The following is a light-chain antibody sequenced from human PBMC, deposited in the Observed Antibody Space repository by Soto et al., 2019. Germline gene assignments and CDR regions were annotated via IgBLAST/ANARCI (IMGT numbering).Light chain of an antibody. J-gene: IGKJ1*01. V-gene: IGKV1-39*01. CDR3: QQSYSSPWT. CDR1: QSISTY. CDR2: AAS. Sequence: DIQMTQSPSSLSASVGDRVIITCRASQSISTYVNWYQKKPGKGPELLIYAASTLQSGVPSRFSGSGSRTDFTLTISSLQPGDFATYYCQQSYSSPWTFGKGTTVEI.